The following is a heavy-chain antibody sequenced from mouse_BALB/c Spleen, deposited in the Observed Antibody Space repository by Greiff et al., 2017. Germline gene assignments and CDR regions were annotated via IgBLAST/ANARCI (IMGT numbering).Heavy chain of an antibody. CDR3: ARVPSSWEWCFDV. J-gene: IGHJ1*01. V-gene: IGHV7-3*02. CDR2: IRNKANGYTT. D-gene: IGHD4-1*01. Sequence: EVKLVESGGGLVQPGGSLRLSCATSGFTFTDYYMSWVRQPPGQALEWLGFIRNKANGYTTEYSASVKGRFTISRDNSQSILYLQMNTLRAEDSATYYCARVPSSWEWCFDVWGAGTTVTVSA. CDR1: GFTFTDYY.